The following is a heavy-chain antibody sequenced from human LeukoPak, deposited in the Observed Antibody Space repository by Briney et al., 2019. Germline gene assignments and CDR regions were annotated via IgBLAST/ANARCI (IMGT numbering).Heavy chain of an antibody. Sequence: SGTLSLTCTVSGGSISSYYWSWIRQPPGKGLEWIGYIYYSGSTNYNPSLKSRVTISVDASKNQFSLKLSSVTAADTAVYYCARAPWDGYNLVYYYYMDVWGKGTTVTVSS. CDR3: ARAPWDGYNLVYYYYMDV. D-gene: IGHD5-24*01. J-gene: IGHJ6*03. V-gene: IGHV4-59*12. CDR2: IYYSGST. CDR1: GGSISSYY.